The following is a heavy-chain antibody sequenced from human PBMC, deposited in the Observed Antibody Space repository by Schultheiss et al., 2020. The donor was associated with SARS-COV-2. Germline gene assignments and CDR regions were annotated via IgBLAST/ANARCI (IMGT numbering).Heavy chain of an antibody. CDR1: GFTFSSYA. Sequence: ESLKISCAASGFTFSSYAMSWIRQPPGKGLEWIGEMNHSGSTNYNPSLKSRVTISVDTSKNQFSLKLSSVTAADTAVYYCARGAKYGSGRFDPWGQGTLVTVSS. V-gene: IGHV4-34*01. CDR2: MNHSGST. D-gene: IGHD3-10*01. CDR3: ARGAKYGSGRFDP. J-gene: IGHJ5*02.